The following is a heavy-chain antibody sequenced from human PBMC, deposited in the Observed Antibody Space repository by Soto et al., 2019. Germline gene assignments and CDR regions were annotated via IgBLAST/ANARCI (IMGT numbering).Heavy chain of an antibody. CDR2: IYRGGEI. V-gene: IGHV3-66*01. Sequence: EVQVVESGGGLVQPGGSLRLSCAASGFYVSNYYMSWFRQAPGKGLEWVSVIYRGGEIYYADSVQGRFTTSRDISRNSLXLXXXXXXXXDTXVYYCARDRRDGDTLWGQGVVVTVSS. D-gene: IGHD5-18*01. CDR1: GFYVSNYY. J-gene: IGHJ4*02. CDR3: ARDRRDGDTL.